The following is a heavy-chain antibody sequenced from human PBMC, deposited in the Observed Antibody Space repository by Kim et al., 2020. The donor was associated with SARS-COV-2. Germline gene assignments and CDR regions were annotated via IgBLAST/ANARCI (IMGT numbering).Heavy chain of an antibody. D-gene: IGHD3-16*01. J-gene: IGHJ4*02. Sequence: YAEPGKGRFTISRDNSKNTLYLQMNSLRAEDTDVYYCAKGGVFWGWLSDYWGQGTLVTVSS. CDR3: AKGGVFWGWLSDY. V-gene: IGHV3-23*01.